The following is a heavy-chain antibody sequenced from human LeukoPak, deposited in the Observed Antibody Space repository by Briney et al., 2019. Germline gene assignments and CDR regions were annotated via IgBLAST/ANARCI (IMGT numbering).Heavy chain of an antibody. Sequence: PGGSLRLSCAASGFTFSSYSMNWVRQAPGKGLEWVSSISSSSSYLYYADSVKGRFTISRDNAKNSLYLQMNSLRAEDTAVYYCARAVVPAATPSWFDPWGQGTLVTVSS. J-gene: IGHJ5*02. V-gene: IGHV3-21*01. CDR2: ISSSSSYL. CDR1: GFTFSSYS. D-gene: IGHD2-2*01. CDR3: ARAVVPAATPSWFDP.